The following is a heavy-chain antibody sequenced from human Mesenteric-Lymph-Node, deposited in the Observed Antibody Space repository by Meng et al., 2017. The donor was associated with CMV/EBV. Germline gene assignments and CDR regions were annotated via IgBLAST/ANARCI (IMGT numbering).Heavy chain of an antibody. Sequence: GGAISGNDGNWIRQSPGKGREWMAESRKAGSTKYRPSLKSRAALSVDTSKNEFSLKMTSLTAADSGIYYCARGHASGTYSDYFDFWGQGLLVTVSS. D-gene: IGHD3-10*01. CDR1: GGAISGND. CDR2: SRKAGST. J-gene: IGHJ4*02. V-gene: IGHV4-34*01. CDR3: ARGHASGTYSDYFDF.